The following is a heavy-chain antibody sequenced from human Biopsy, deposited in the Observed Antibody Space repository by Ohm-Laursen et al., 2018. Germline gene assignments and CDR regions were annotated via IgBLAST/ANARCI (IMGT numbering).Heavy chain of an antibody. CDR3: SKNNGGRVMDWCFDY. D-gene: IGHD3/OR15-3a*01. CDR1: GFTFTIYA. V-gene: IGHV3-23*01. J-gene: IGHJ4*02. CDR2: ITKNGVDM. Sequence: SLRLSCTGSGFTFTIYAMCWVRQAPGQGLVWVSDITKNGVDMFYADSVKGRFTISRANTKNTLFLQMDSLRADDAAVYFCSKNNGGRVMDWCFDYWGQGTLVTVSS.